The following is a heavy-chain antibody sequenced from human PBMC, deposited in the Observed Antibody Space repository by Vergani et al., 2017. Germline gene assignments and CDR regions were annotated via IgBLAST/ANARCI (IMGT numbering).Heavy chain of an antibody. V-gene: IGHV1-2*02. CDR3: ARDPSSWYYYYGMDV. CDR1: GYTFTGYY. J-gene: IGHJ6*02. D-gene: IGHD6-13*01. Sequence: QVQLVQSGAEVKKPGASVKVSCKASGYTFTGYYMHWVRQAPGQGLEWMGWINPNSGGTNYAQKFQGRDTMTRDTSISTAYMELSRLRSDDTAVYYCARDPSSWYYYYGMDVWGQGTTVTVSS. CDR2: INPNSGGT.